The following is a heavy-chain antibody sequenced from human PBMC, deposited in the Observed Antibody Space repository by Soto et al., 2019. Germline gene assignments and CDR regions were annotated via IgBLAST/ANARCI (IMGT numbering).Heavy chain of an antibody. CDR3: ARYGGTDLDSWSTSGMDV. Sequence: GVSLRLSCAPSGFTFRSYAMHWVRQAPGKGLARVAVISYDGSNKYYADPVRGRFTISRDNSKSTMYLQMDSPIIDDTAVYNCARYGGTDLDSWSTSGMDVWGQGTTVTVSS. V-gene: IGHV3-30-3*01. CDR1: GFTFRSYA. J-gene: IGHJ6*02. D-gene: IGHD3-3*01. CDR2: ISYDGSNK.